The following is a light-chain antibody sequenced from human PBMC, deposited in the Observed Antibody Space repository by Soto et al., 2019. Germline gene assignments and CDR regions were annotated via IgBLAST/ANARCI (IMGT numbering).Light chain of an antibody. J-gene: IGKJ1*01. V-gene: IGKV3-11*01. Sequence: EIVLTQSPATLSLSPGETATLSCRASQSVRTFLAWYQQKPGQTPRLLIYDASNRATGIPARFSGSGSGTDFTLTISSLQPEDFATYYCQQSYSTPWTFGQGTKVDIK. CDR2: DAS. CDR1: QSVRTF. CDR3: QQSYSTPWT.